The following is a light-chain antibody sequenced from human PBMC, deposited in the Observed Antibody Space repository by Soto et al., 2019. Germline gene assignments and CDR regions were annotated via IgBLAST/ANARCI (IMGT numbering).Light chain of an antibody. J-gene: IGKJ3*01. V-gene: IGKV3-20*01. CDR1: QSVSSSY. CDR2: GAS. Sequence: EIVLTQSPGTLSLSPGERATLSCRASQSVSSSYLAWYQQKPGQAPRLLIYGASSRATGIPDRFSGSGSGTDFTLTISRLEPQDFAAYYCQQYGSSFVFTFGPGTKVDIK. CDR3: QQYGSSFVFT.